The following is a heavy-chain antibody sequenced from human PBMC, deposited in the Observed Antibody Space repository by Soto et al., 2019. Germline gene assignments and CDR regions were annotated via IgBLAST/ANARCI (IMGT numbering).Heavy chain of an antibody. CDR2: IYTGGNT. CDR1: GFTVTSYY. J-gene: IGHJ6*02. Sequence: GSLRLSCAASGFTVTSYYMSWVRQAPGKGLEWVSLIYTGGNTNYADSVKGRFTISRDNSKNTLYLQINSLRAEDTAVYYCARDYYYGSGNYYRADYYHYGMDVWGQGTTVTVSS. V-gene: IGHV3-53*01. D-gene: IGHD3-10*01. CDR3: ARDYYYGSGNYYRADYYHYGMDV.